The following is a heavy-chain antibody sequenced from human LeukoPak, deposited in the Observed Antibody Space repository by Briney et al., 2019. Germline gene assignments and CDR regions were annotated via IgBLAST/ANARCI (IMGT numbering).Heavy chain of an antibody. D-gene: IGHD5-12*01. V-gene: IGHV4-34*01. CDR3: VTSRKYTGSDWVNWFHP. J-gene: IGHJ5*02. CDR1: GGSFSAYY. Sequence: SETLSLTCGVYGGSFSAYYGGSIRQPPGKGLEWIGEINESGSTSYNSSLKSRVPIHVDPPKNQFSLRLTAVTAADTAVYYCVTSRKYTGSDWVNWFHPWGRGTLDSV. CDR2: INESGST.